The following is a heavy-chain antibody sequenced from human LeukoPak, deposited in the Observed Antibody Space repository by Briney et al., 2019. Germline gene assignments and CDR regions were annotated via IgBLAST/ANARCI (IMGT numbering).Heavy chain of an antibody. CDR3: AEVGGYNFWSGYRYFDY. CDR2: ISGSGDST. D-gene: IGHD3-3*01. Sequence: GGSLRLSCAASGFTFSSYALSWVRQAPGKGLEGVSAISGSGDSTYYADSVKGRFTISRDNSKNTLYLQMNSLRAEDMAVYYCAEVGGYNFWSGYRYFDYWGQGTLVTVSS. J-gene: IGHJ4*02. CDR1: GFTFSSYA. V-gene: IGHV3-23*01.